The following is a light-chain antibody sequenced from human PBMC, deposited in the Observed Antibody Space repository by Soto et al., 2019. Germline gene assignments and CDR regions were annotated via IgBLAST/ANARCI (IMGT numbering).Light chain of an antibody. CDR2: GVS. J-gene: IGLJ2*01. V-gene: IGLV2-14*01. Sequence: QSALTQPASVSGSPGQSITISCTGTSSDVGGYSYVSWYQQHPGKTPKLMIYGVSNRPSGVSHRFSGSKSGNTASLTISGLQTEDEADYYCSSFSSITREVFGGGTKLTVL. CDR3: SSFSSITREV. CDR1: SSDVGGYSY.